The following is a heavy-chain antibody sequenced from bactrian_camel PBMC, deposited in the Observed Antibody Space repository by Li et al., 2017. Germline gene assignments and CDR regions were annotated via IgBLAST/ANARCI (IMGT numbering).Heavy chain of an antibody. V-gene: IGHV3S1*01. CDR2: LYTRGTYT. Sequence: VQLVESGGNSVRAGGSLRLSCVASGYYYSRRCMGWFRQAPGKEREGVAMLYTRGTYTIVADSVKGRFTMSQDNAKNTMTLQMDNLGTEDTAVYYCVAERPVAVATEPRSPSP. D-gene: IGHD7*01. J-gene: IGHJ4*01. CDR3: VAERPVA. CDR1: GYYYSRRC.